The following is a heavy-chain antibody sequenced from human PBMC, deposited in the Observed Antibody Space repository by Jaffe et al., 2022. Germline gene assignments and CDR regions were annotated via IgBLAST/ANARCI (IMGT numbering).Heavy chain of an antibody. CDR2: ISATGKTI. CDR3: ARGRYCSGGPCYHFED. CDR1: GFTFSDCY. D-gene: IGHD2-15*01. V-gene: IGHV3-11*01. J-gene: IGHJ4*02. Sequence: QVQLVESGGGLVKPGGSLRLSCVASGFTFSDCYMSWIRQAPGKGLEWVSYISATGKTIYYADSVKGRFTISRDNAKNSLYLQMDSLRADDTAVYYCARGRYCSGGPCYHFEDWGQGTLVTVSS.